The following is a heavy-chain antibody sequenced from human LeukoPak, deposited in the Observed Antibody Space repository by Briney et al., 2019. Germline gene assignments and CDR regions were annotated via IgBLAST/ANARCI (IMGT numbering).Heavy chain of an antibody. V-gene: IGHV1-2*02. Sequence: ASVKVSCKASGYTFTSYGISWVRQAPGQGLEWMGWINPNSGGTNYAQKFQGRVTMTRDTSISTAYMELSRLRSDDTAVYYCARQATNWDDYFDYWGQGTLVTVSS. J-gene: IGHJ4*02. CDR3: ARQATNWDDYFDY. CDR2: INPNSGGT. D-gene: IGHD1-1*01. CDR1: GYTFTSYG.